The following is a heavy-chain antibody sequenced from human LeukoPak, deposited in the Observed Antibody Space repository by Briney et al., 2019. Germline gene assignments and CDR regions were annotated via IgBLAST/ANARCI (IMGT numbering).Heavy chain of an antibody. CDR2: ISGSGGST. Sequence: GSLRLSCAASGFTFSSYALSWVRQAPGKGLEWVSAISGSGGSTYYADSVKGRFTISRDNSKNTLYLQMNSLRAEDTAVYYCAKDVRSSWYYFFWGQGTLVTVSS. D-gene: IGHD6-13*01. J-gene: IGHJ4*02. V-gene: IGHV3-23*01. CDR3: AKDVRSSWYYFF. CDR1: GFTFSSYA.